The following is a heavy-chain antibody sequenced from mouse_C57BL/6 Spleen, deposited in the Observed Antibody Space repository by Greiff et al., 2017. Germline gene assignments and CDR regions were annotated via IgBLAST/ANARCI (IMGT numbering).Heavy chain of an antibody. Sequence: QVPLQQSGAELMKPGASVKLSCKATGYTFTGYWIAWVKQRPGHGLEWIGEILPGSGNTNYNEKFTGKATFTAANSSNTAYMQLSSLTTVDSAIYYGARDYYGSSPYWYFDVWGKGTTGTVSS. CDR2: ILPGSGNT. CDR1: GYTFTGYW. J-gene: IGHJ1*03. CDR3: ARDYYGSSPYWYFDV. V-gene: IGHV1-9*01. D-gene: IGHD1-1*01.